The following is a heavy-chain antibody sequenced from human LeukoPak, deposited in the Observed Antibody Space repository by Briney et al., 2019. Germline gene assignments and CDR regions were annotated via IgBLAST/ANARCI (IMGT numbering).Heavy chain of an antibody. Sequence: ASVKVSCKASGYTFTSYDINWVRQATGQGLEWMGWMNPNSGNTGYAQKFQGRVTMTRNTSISTAYMELSSLRSEDTAVYCCARGGRWLRLLSLGYWGQGTLVTVSS. CDR2: MNPNSGNT. D-gene: IGHD5-12*01. CDR3: ARGGRWLRLLSLGY. CDR1: GYTFTSYD. V-gene: IGHV1-8*01. J-gene: IGHJ4*02.